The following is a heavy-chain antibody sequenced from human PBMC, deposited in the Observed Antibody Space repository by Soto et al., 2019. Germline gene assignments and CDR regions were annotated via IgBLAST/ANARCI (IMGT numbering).Heavy chain of an antibody. CDR2: ISSSSTYI. CDR1: GFTFSSCS. J-gene: IGHJ4*02. CDR3: ARDLNYYDSNNYCNY. D-gene: IGHD3-22*01. Sequence: EVQLVESGGGLVKPGGSLRLSCAASGFTFSSCSMNWVRQAPGKGLEWVSSISSSSTYIYYADSVKSRFTISRDKAKNSLYQQMNSLKAEDTAVYYCARDLNYYDSNNYCNYWGQETQLTVSS. V-gene: IGHV3-21*01.